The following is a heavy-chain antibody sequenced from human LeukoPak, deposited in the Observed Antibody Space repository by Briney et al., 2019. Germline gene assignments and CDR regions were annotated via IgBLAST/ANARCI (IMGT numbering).Heavy chain of an antibody. CDR2: IYYSGST. J-gene: IGHJ3*02. Sequence: SETLSLTCTVSGGSISSYYWSWIRQPPGKGLEWIGYIYYSGSTNYNPSLKSRVTISVDTSKNQFSLKLSSVTAADTAVYYCARAPYGAAFDIWGQGTMVTVSS. CDR3: ARAPYGAAFDI. D-gene: IGHD4-17*01. V-gene: IGHV4-59*01. CDR1: GGSISSYY.